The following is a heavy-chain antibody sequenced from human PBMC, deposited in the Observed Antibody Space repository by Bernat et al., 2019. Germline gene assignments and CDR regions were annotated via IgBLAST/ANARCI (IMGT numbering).Heavy chain of an antibody. D-gene: IGHD3-10*01. CDR1: GFTFSSYG. J-gene: IGHJ6*02. CDR3: AREAGHYYGSGTPVYYGMDV. V-gene: IGHV3-33*01. CDR2: IWYDGSNK. Sequence: LVESGGGVVQPGRSLRLSCAASGFTFSSYGMHWVHQAPGKGLEWVAVIWYDGSNKYYADSVKGRFTISRDNSKNTLYLQMNSLRAEDTAVYYCAREAGHYYGSGTPVYYGMDVWGQGTTVTVSS.